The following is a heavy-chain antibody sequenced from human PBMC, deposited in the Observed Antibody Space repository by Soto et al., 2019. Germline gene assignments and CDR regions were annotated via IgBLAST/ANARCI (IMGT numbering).Heavy chain of an antibody. CDR2: ISGSGGST. J-gene: IGHJ4*02. CDR1: GFTFSSYA. CDR3: AKEGTMVRGVNRDFFDY. D-gene: IGHD3-10*01. V-gene: IGHV3-23*01. Sequence: GGSLRLSCAASGFTFSSYAMSWVRQAPGKGLEWVSAISGSGGSTYYADSVKGRFTISRDNSKNTLYLQMNSLRAEDTAVYYCAKEGTMVRGVNRDFFDYWGQGTLVTVSS.